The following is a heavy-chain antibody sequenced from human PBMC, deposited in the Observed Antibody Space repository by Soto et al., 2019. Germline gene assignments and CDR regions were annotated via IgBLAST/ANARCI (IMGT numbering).Heavy chain of an antibody. Sequence: QVQLQESGPGLVKPSQTLSLTCTVSGDSISSGGYWSWIRQHPGEGLEWIGYIYYSGSTYYNPSLKRRVSLPVDTSNTQFSRRVRSVTAADTAVYYCARGGTATYGHWGQGPLVSVSS. D-gene: IGHD5-12*01. J-gene: IGHJ4*02. CDR2: IYYSGST. CDR3: ARGGTATYGH. CDR1: GDSISSGGY. V-gene: IGHV4-31*03.